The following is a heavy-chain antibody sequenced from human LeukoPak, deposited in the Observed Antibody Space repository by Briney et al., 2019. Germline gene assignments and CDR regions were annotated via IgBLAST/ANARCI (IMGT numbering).Heavy chain of an antibody. Sequence: GGSLRLSCAASGFTFSDYNMRRIRQAPGKGREWVSSISRSGSTKYYADSVKGRFTISRDNAKNSLYLQMNSLRAEDTAVYYCARVTQLWLLGYYYYYMDVWGKGTTVTVSS. D-gene: IGHD5-18*01. CDR1: GFTFSDYN. V-gene: IGHV3-11*04. CDR2: ISRSGSTK. CDR3: ARVTQLWLLGYYYYYMDV. J-gene: IGHJ6*03.